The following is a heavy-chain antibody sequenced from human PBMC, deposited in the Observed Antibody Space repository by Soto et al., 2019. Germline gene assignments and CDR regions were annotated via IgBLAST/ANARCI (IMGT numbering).Heavy chain of an antibody. CDR2: IDHSGST. D-gene: IGHD6-6*01. J-gene: IGHJ4*02. CDR3: AREGDPVDSSSSGFFDY. Sequence: KASETLSLTCAVSGGSFSSGGSSWSWIRQPPGKGLEWIGYIDHSGSTYYNPSLKSRVTISVDTSKNQFSLKLSSVTAADTAVYYCAREGDPVDSSSSGFFDYWGQGTLVTVSS. V-gene: IGHV4-30-2*01. CDR1: GGSFSSGGSS.